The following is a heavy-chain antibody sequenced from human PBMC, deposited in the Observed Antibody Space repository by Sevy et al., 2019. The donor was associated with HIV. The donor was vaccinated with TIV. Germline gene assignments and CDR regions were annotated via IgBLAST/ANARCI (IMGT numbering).Heavy chain of an antibody. CDR3: ARDNWGWDY. CDR1: GFTFSGYA. J-gene: IGHJ4*02. V-gene: IGHV3-30-3*01. Sequence: GGSLRLSCVASGFTFSGYAMNWVRQAPGKGLQWLAYTSYDETYIYYADSVKGRFTISRDNSKHTLYLEMNSLRPEDTAVYYCARDNWGWDYWGQGTRVTVSS. CDR2: TSYDETYI. D-gene: IGHD3-16*01.